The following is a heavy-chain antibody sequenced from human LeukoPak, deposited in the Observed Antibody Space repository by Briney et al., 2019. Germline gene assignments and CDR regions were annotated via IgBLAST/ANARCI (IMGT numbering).Heavy chain of an antibody. V-gene: IGHV3-64D*06. CDR3: VKDDTYYYDSGGYPH. J-gene: IGHJ1*01. CDR1: GFTFSSYA. CDR2: ISSNGGST. D-gene: IGHD3-22*01. Sequence: PGGSVRLSCSDSGFTFSSYAMHWVRQAPGKGLEYVSAISSNGGSTYYADSVKGRFTISRDNSKNTLYLQMSSLRAEDTAVYYCVKDDTYYYDSGGYPHWGQGTLFTVSS.